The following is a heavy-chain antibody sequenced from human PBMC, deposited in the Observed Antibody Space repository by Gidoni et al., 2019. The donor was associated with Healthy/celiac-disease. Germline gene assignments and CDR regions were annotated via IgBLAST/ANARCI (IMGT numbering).Heavy chain of an antibody. V-gene: IGHV1-24*01. CDR2: FDPEDGET. CDR1: GYTLTELS. J-gene: IGHJ3*02. Sequence: QVQLVQSGAAVKKPGASAKVSCKVSGYTLTELSMHWVRLAPGKGLEWMGGFDPEDGETIYAQKCQGRVTMTEDTSTDTAYMELSSLRSEDTAVYYCATSATPYSMKAFDIWGQGTMVTVSS. D-gene: IGHD3-22*01. CDR3: ATSATPYSMKAFDI.